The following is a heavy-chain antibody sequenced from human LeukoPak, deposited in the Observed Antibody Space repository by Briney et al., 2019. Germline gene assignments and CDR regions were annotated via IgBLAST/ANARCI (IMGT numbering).Heavy chain of an antibody. D-gene: IGHD3-10*01. J-gene: IGHJ4*02. CDR2: ISSSGNTI. CDR3: ARVRGGWYFDY. Sequence: GGSLRLSCAASGFTFRTYEMNWVRQAPGKGLEWVSYISSSGNTIYYAGSVKGRFTNSRDNAKNSLYLQMNSLRAEDTAVYYCARVRGGWYFDYWGQGTLVTVSS. V-gene: IGHV3-48*03. CDR1: GFTFRTYE.